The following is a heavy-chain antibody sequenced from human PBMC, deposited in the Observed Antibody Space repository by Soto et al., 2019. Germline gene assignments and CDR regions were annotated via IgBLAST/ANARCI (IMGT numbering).Heavy chain of an antibody. D-gene: IGHD3-22*01. CDR2: IDPSGGIT. V-gene: IGHV1-46*01. CDR3: AREVICHDNYETIGYYFDH. CDR1: GYSFTNFH. Sequence: QVQLSQFGAEVKKPGASVKVSCKASGYSFTNFHIHWVRQAPGQGLEWMGMIDPSGGITRDAQRLQGRITMTRDASTSTVDMELRSLTSGDTAVYYCAREVICHDNYETIGYYFDHWGQGTLVTASS. J-gene: IGHJ4*02.